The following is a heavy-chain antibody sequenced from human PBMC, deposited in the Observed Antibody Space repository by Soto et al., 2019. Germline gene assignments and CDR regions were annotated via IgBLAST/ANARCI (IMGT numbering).Heavy chain of an antibody. J-gene: IGHJ5*02. CDR2: INPSTGST. V-gene: IGHV1-46*01. CDR3: ARDGDLSGSYFWFAP. D-gene: IGHD1-26*01. CDR1: GYTFTSYY. Sequence: GASVKVSCKASGYTFTSYYMHWVRQAPGQGLEWMGLINPSTGSTSYAQKFQGRVTMTRDTSTRTVYMDLSSLRSEDTAVYYCARDGDLSGSYFWFAPWGQGTLVTGSS.